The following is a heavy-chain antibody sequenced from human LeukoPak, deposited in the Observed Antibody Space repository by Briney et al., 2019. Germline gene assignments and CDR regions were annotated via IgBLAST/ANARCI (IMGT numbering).Heavy chain of an antibody. D-gene: IGHD3-3*01. J-gene: IGHJ4*02. CDR2: ISAYNGNT. CDR3: ARVGYDFWSGYYPDY. Sequence: GASVKVSCKASGYTFTSYGISWVRQAPGQGLEWMGWISAYNGNTNYAQKLQGRVTMTTDTSTSTAYMELRILRSDDTAVYYCARVGYDFWSGYYPDYWGQGTLVTVSS. CDR1: GYTFTSYG. V-gene: IGHV1-18*01.